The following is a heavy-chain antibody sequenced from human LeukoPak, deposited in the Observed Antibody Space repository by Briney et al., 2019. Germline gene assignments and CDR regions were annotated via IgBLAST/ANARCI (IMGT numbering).Heavy chain of an antibody. CDR2: ISAYNGNT. V-gene: IGHV1-18*01. Sequence: ASVTVSCKASGYTFTSYGISWVRQAPGQGVEWMGWISAYNGNTNYAQKLQGRVTMTTDTSTSTAYMELRSLRSDDTAVYYCARTADKYSSGWYYFDYWGQGTLVTVSS. CDR3: ARTADKYSSGWYYFDY. D-gene: IGHD6-19*01. CDR1: GYTFTSYG. J-gene: IGHJ4*02.